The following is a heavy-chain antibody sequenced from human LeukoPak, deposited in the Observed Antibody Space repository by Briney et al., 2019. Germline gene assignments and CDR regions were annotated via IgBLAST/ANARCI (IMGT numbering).Heavy chain of an antibody. CDR2: VYQSGST. CDR1: GDSIRNGYY. CDR3: AREERDYGDYVWFDP. J-gene: IGHJ5*02. V-gene: IGHV4-38-2*02. D-gene: IGHD4-17*01. Sequence: SETLSLTCNVSGDSIRNGYYWGWIRQPPGKGLEWIGCVYQSGSTYYNPSLKSRVTISVDTSKNQFSLKLSSVTAADTAVYYCAREERDYGDYVWFDPWGQGTLVTVSS.